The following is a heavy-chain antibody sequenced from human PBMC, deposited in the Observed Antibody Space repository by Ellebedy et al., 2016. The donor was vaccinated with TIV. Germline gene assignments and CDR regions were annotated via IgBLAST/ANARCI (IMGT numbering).Heavy chain of an antibody. CDR2: ISAYNGNT. CDR1: GYTFTSYG. Sequence: AASVKVSCKASGYTFTSYGISWVRQAPGQGLEWMGWISAYNGNTNYAQKLQGRVTMTTETSTSTAYMELRSLRSDDTAVYYCARDPLVREYNWFDPWGQGTLVTVSS. V-gene: IGHV1-18*01. D-gene: IGHD3-10*01. CDR3: ARDPLVREYNWFDP. J-gene: IGHJ5*02.